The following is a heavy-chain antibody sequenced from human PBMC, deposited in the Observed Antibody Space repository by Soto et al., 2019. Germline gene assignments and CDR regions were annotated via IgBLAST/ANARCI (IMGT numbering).Heavy chain of an antibody. CDR3: AKDPHSSGWSYNWFDP. CDR1: GSSINSSGYY. D-gene: IGHD6-19*01. J-gene: IGHJ5*02. V-gene: IGHV4-39*01. CDR2: MFYGVST. Sequence: SETLSLTCTVSGSSINSSGYYWGWIRQPPGKGLEWIGSMFYGVSTYYNPSLKSRVTVSVDTSKNQFSLNLRSVTAADTAVYYCAKDPHSSGWSYNWFDPWGQGTLVTVSS.